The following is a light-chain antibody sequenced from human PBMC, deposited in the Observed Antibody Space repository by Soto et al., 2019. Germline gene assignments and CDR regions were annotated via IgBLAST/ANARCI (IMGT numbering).Light chain of an antibody. Sequence: DIQMTQSPSTLSASVGDRVTITCRASRSISSWLAWYQQKPGKAPKLLIYDASSLETGVPSRFSGSGSGTEFTLTISSLQPDDFATYYCQHYNGFSWTFGQGTKVDIK. J-gene: IGKJ1*01. V-gene: IGKV1-5*01. CDR1: RSISSW. CDR3: QHYNGFSWT. CDR2: DAS.